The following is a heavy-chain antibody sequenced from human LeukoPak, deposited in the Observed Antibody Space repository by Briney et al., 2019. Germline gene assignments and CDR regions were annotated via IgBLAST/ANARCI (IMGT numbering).Heavy chain of an antibody. J-gene: IGHJ6*02. D-gene: IGHD3-22*01. CDR2: IYSGGST. CDR1: GFTVSSNY. V-gene: IGHV3-53*01. CDR3: ARRRYDSSGYYYYYGMDV. Sequence: GGSLRLSCAASGFTVSSNYMSWVRQAPGKGLEWVSVIYSGGSTYYADSVKGRFTISRDNSKNTLYLQMNSLRAEDTAVYYCARRRYDSSGYYYYYGMDVWGQGTTVTVSS.